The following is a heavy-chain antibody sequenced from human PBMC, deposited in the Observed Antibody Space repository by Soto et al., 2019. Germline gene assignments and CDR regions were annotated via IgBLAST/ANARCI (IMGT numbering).Heavy chain of an antibody. CDR3: ARDSCGGDCYKTIDY. Sequence: SETMSLTCAVYGGSLSGYYWSLIRKPPGKGLEWIGEINHSGSTNYNPSLKSRVTISVDTSKNQFSLKLSSVTAADTAVYYCARDSCGGDCYKTIDYWGQGTLVTVSS. V-gene: IGHV4-34*01. D-gene: IGHD2-21*02. J-gene: IGHJ4*02. CDR2: INHSGST. CDR1: GGSLSGYY.